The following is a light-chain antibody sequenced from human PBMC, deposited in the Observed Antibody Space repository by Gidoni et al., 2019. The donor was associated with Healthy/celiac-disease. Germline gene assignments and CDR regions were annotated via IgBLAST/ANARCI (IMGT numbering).Light chain of an antibody. Sequence: SYELTQPPSVSVSPGQTASITCSGDKLGDKYACWYQQKPGQSPVLVIYQDSKPPSGIPERFSGSNSGNTATLTISGTQAMDEAVYYCQAWDSSTEVFGTGTKVTVL. V-gene: IGLV3-1*01. CDR3: QAWDSSTEV. CDR1: KLGDKY. CDR2: QDS. J-gene: IGLJ1*01.